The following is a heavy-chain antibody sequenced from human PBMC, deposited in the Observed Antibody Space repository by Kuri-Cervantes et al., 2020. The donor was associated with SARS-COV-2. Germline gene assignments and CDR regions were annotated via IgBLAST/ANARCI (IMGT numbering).Heavy chain of an antibody. Sequence: SESLSLTCTVSGGSISSISYYLVWLRHPPWMGLEWIASIYYSGSIDYKPSLKSRVTISVDTSKNQFSLKLGSVTAADTAVYYCARHYPADYGLYFDYWGQGTLVTVSS. CDR2: IYYSGSI. D-gene: IGHD4-17*01. CDR3: ARHYPADYGLYFDY. CDR1: GGSISSISYY. J-gene: IGHJ4*02. V-gene: IGHV4-39*01.